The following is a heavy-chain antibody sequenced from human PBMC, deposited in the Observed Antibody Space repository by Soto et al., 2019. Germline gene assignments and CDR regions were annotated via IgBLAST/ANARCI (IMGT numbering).Heavy chain of an antibody. CDR2: IYPGDSDT. Sequence: GESLKISCKGSGYSFTSYWIGWVRQMPGKGLEWMGIIYPGDSDTRYSPSFQGQVTISADKSISTAYLQWSSLKASDTAMYYCARLEAYFTNGVCYKYNYYYYYGMDVWGQGTTVTVSS. CDR3: ARLEAYFTNGVCYKYNYYYYYGMDV. V-gene: IGHV5-51*01. J-gene: IGHJ6*02. D-gene: IGHD2-8*01. CDR1: GYSFTSYW.